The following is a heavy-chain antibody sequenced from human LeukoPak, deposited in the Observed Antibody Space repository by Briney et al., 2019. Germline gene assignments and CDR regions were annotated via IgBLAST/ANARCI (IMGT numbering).Heavy chain of an antibody. CDR2: IYYSGST. D-gene: IGHD1/OR15-1a*01. V-gene: IGHV4-59*01. CDR3: ARSLSGLRFEQHWFDP. CDR1: GGSISSYY. J-gene: IGHJ5*02. Sequence: SETLSLTCSVSGGSISSYYWSWIRQPPGKGLEWIGYIYYSGSTNYNPSLRSRVTISVDTSKNQVSLKVHYVTAADTAVYYCARSLSGLRFEQHWFDPWGQGTLVTVSS.